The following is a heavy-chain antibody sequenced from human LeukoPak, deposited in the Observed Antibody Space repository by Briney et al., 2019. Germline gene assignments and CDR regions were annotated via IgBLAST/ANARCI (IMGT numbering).Heavy chain of an antibody. J-gene: IGHJ4*02. D-gene: IGHD1/OR15-1a*01. Sequence: PGGSLRPSCAASGFTFSSYAMSWVRQAPGKGLEWVSAISGSGGSTYYADSVKGRFTISRDNSKNTLYLQMNSLRAEDTAMYYCAKGTKPVMTIPDYWGQGILVTVSS. CDR1: GFTFSSYA. CDR2: ISGSGGST. V-gene: IGHV3-23*01. CDR3: AKGTKPVMTIPDY.